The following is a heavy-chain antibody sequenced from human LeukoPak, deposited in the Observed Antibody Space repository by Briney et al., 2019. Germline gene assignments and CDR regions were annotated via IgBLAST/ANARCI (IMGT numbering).Heavy chain of an antibody. D-gene: IGHD6-6*01. CDR3: AKDVGSPSVVDY. Sequence: GRSLRLSCAASGFTFSSYGMHWVRQAPGKGLEWVAVIWYDGSNKYYADSVKGRFTISRDNSKNTLYLQMNSLRAEDTAVYYCAKDVGSPSVVDYWGQGTLVTVSS. J-gene: IGHJ4*02. CDR1: GFTFSSYG. V-gene: IGHV3-33*06. CDR2: IWYDGSNK.